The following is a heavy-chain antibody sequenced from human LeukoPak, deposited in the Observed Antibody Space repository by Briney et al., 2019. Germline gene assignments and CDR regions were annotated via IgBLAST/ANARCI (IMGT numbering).Heavy chain of an antibody. D-gene: IGHD6-13*01. CDR1: GYSFTSYW. J-gene: IGHJ4*02. CDR3: ARGAAADKYYFDY. Sequence: GESLKISCKGSGYSFTSYWIGWVRQMPGKGLEWMGIIYPGDSDTRYSPSFQGQVTISADKSISTAYLQWSSLKASDTAMYYRARGAAADKYYFDYWGQGTLVTVSS. V-gene: IGHV5-51*01. CDR2: IYPGDSDT.